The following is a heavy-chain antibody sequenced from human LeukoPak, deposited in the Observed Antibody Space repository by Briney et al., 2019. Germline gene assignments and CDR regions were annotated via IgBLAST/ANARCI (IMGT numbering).Heavy chain of an antibody. CDR1: GFTFSIYA. D-gene: IGHD3-22*01. J-gene: IGHJ4*02. V-gene: IGHV3-7*01. CDR2: IQQHGSVK. CDR3: ARGSRDNSGYRYYFDY. Sequence: GGSLRLSCAASGFTFSIYAVDWVRQSPGKGLEWVANIQQHGSVKYYVDSAKGRFTISRDDGENSMFLEMNSLRADDTAVYYCARGSRDNSGYRYYFDYWGQGTLVTVSS.